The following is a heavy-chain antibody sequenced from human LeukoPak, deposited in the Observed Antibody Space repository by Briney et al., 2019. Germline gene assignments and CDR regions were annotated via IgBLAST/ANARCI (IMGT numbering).Heavy chain of an antibody. D-gene: IGHD3-10*01. V-gene: IGHV3-30*02. J-gene: IGHJ5*02. CDR2: IRYDGSNK. CDR3: AKEYGSGSYPWFDP. Sequence: GGSLRLSCAASGFTFSSYGIHWVRQAPGKGLEWVAFIRYDGSNKYYADSVKGRFTISRDNSKNTLYLQMNSLRAEDTAVYYCAKEYGSGSYPWFDPWGQGTLVTVSS. CDR1: GFTFSSYG.